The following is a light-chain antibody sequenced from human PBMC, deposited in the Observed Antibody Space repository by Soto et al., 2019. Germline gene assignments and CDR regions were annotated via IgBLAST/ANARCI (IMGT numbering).Light chain of an antibody. Sequence: DIQMTQSPSTLSASVEDRVTITCRASQSIGDLLDWYQQKPGKAPKLLIYTASYLESGVPSRFSGSGSGTEFSLTISSLQPGDLATYYCQQYNSYSWTFGQGTKVDIK. J-gene: IGKJ1*01. CDR1: QSIGDL. CDR2: TAS. V-gene: IGKV1-5*03. CDR3: QQYNSYSWT.